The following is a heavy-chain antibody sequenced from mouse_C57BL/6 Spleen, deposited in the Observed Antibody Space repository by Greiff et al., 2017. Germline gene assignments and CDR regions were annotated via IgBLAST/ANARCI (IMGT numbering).Heavy chain of an antibody. CDR1: GYTFTDYY. CDR3: ARRGIYGPFDY. V-gene: IGHV1-19*01. Sequence: EVQLQQSGPVLVKPGASVKMSCKASGYTFTDYYMNWVKQSHGKSLEWIGVINPYNGGTSYNQKFKGKATLTVDKSSSTAYMELNSLTSEDSAVYYCARRGIYGPFDYWGQGTTLTVSS. J-gene: IGHJ2*01. CDR2: INPYNGGT. D-gene: IGHD1-1*02.